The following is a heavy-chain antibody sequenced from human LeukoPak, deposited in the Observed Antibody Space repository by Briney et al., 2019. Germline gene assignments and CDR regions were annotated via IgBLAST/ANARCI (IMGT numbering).Heavy chain of an antibody. Sequence: GASVKVSFNASGYTFTSYDINWVRQATGQGLEWMGWMNPNSGSRGYAQKFQVRVTMNRNTSIRTAYMELSSLRSEDTAVYYCARGQYSGYDQYNWFDPWGQGTLVTVSS. V-gene: IGHV1-8*01. CDR2: MNPNSGSR. CDR1: GYTFTSYD. J-gene: IGHJ5*02. CDR3: ARGQYSGYDQYNWFDP. D-gene: IGHD5-12*01.